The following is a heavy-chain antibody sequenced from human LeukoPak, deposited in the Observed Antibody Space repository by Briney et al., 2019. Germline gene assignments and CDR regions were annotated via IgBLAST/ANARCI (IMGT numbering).Heavy chain of an antibody. Sequence: GRSLTLSCAASGFTFSGYYMSWVRQAAGKGLEWGSYISSSGSTIYYADSVEGRFTISRDNAKNSLYLQMNSLRVEDTAIYYCAKVAKYYYGSESYYFFEQWGQGTPVTASS. V-gene: IGHV3-11*04. CDR3: AKVAKYYYGSESYYFFEQ. CDR1: GFTFSGYY. J-gene: IGHJ4*02. CDR2: ISSSGSTI. D-gene: IGHD3-10*01.